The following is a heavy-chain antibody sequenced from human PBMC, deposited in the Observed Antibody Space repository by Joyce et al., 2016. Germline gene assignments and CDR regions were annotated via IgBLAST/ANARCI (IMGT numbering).Heavy chain of an antibody. J-gene: IGHJ3*01. V-gene: IGHV3-7*01. Sequence: EVQLVESGGGVVQPGGSLRLSCAASGFAFSGNSLSWLRQAHGGGLEWVANIKQDGSAVYYLDSVKGRFNVSRDNARSLVHLQMVSLRVEDTALYYCARGKAFDVWGQGTMVTVSS. CDR3: ARGKAFDV. CDR1: GFAFSGNS. CDR2: IKQDGSAV.